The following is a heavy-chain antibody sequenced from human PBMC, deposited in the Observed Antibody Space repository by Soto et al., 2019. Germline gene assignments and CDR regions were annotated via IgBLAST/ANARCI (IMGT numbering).Heavy chain of an antibody. Sequence: QVQLVESGGGVVQPGRSLRLSCAASGFTFSRHGMHWVRQAPGKGLEWVAGILDDGSDQNYADSVKGRFTISRDNSENSLHLQINSLRAEDTAVYYCARDDDYGDNGFEYWGQGTRVTVS. J-gene: IGHJ4*02. CDR2: ILDDGSDQ. CDR1: GFTFSRHG. D-gene: IGHD4-17*01. CDR3: ARDDDYGDNGFEY. V-gene: IGHV3-33*01.